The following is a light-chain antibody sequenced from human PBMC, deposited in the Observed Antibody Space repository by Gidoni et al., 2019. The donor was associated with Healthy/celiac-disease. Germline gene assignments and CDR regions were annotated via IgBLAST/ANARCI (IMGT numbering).Light chain of an antibody. CDR1: QSVSSN. J-gene: IGKJ4*01. CDR2: GAS. V-gene: IGKV3-15*01. CDR3: QQYNNWTT. Sequence: EIVMTKSPATLSVSPGERATLPCRASQSVSSNLAWYQQKPGQAPRLLIYGASTRATGIPARFSGSGSGTEFTLTISSLQSEDFAVYYCQQYNNWTTFGGGTKVEIK.